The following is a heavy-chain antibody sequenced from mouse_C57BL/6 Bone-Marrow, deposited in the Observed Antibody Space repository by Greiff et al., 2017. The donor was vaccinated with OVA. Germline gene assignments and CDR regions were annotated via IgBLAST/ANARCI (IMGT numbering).Heavy chain of an antibody. CDR1: GYAFSSSW. J-gene: IGHJ3*01. V-gene: IGHV1-82*01. D-gene: IGHD1-1*01. CDR3: ARLGIRLRSY. CDR2: IYPGDGDT. Sequence: LQESGPELVKPGASVKISCKASGYAFSSSWMNWVKQRPGKGLEWIGRIYPGDGDTNYNGKFKGKATLTADKSSSTAYMQLSSLTSEDSAVYYCARLGIRLRSYWGQGTLVTVSA.